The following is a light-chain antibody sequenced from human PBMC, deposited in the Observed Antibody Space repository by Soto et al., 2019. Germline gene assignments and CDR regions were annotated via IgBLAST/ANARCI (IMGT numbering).Light chain of an antibody. CDR3: ISFAGSNNFPDV. Sequence: QSVLTQPPSASGSPGQSVTISCTGTSSDVGAYDYVSWYQQHPGKAPKLMIYEINKRPSGVPDRFSGPKSGNTASLTVSGLQAEDEADYYCISFAGSNNFPDVFGTGTKVTVL. CDR1: SSDVGAYDY. J-gene: IGLJ1*01. CDR2: EIN. V-gene: IGLV2-8*01.